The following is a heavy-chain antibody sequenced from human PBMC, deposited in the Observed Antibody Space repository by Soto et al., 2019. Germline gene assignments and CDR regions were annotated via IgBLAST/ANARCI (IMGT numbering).Heavy chain of an antibody. V-gene: IGHV3-30*18. J-gene: IGHJ4*02. CDR3: AKDLYSSGPFDY. CDR1: GFTFSIYG. D-gene: IGHD6-19*01. Sequence: GGSLRLSCAASGFTFSIYGMHWVRQAPGKGLEWVAVISYDGSNKYYADSVKGRFTISRDNSKNTLYLQMNSLRAEDTAVYYCAKDLYSSGPFDYWGQGTLVTVSS. CDR2: ISYDGSNK.